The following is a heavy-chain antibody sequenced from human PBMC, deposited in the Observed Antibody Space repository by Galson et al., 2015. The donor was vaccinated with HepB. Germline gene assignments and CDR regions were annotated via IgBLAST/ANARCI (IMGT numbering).Heavy chain of an antibody. Sequence: SLRLSCAASGFTFDDYTMHWVRQAPGKGLEWVSLISWDGGSTYYADSVKGRFTISRDNSKNSLYLQMNSLRTEDTALYYCAKAVYSGYEGGVDYWGQGTLVTVSS. CDR3: AKAVYSGYEGGVDY. D-gene: IGHD5-12*01. CDR2: ISWDGGST. CDR1: GFTFDDYT. J-gene: IGHJ4*02. V-gene: IGHV3-43*01.